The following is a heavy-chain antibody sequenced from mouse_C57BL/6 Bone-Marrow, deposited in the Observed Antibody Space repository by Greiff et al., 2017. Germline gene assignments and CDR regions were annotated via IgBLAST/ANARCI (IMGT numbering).Heavy chain of an antibody. CDR2: IHPSDSAT. CDR3: AIGRGSSHFDY. CDR1: GYTFTSYW. D-gene: IGHD1-1*01. Sequence: QVQLQQPGAELVKPGASVKVSCKASGYTFTSYWMHWVKQRPGQGLEWIGRIHPSDSATNYNQKFKGKATLTVDKSSSTAYMQLSSLTSEDSAVYYCAIGRGSSHFDYGGQGTTLTVSS. V-gene: IGHV1-74*01. J-gene: IGHJ2*01.